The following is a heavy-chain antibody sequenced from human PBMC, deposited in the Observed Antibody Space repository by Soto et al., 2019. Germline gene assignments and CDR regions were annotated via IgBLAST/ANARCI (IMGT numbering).Heavy chain of an antibody. Sequence: GGSLRLSCAASGFTFSSYAMSWVRQAPGKGLEWVSAISGSGGSTYYADSVKGRFTISRDNSKNTLYLQMNSLRAEDTVVYYCAQEVVAATYNWFDPWGQGTLVTVSS. CDR1: GFTFSSYA. CDR2: ISGSGGST. D-gene: IGHD2-15*01. V-gene: IGHV3-23*01. J-gene: IGHJ5*02. CDR3: AQEVVAATYNWFDP.